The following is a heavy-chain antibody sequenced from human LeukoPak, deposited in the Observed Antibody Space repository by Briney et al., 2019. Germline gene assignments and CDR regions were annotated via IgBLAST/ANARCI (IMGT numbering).Heavy chain of an antibody. CDR3: ARGARTTVTHFDY. J-gene: IGHJ4*02. CDR2: IYHSGNT. V-gene: IGHV4-38-2*02. CDR1: GYSISSGYY. D-gene: IGHD4-17*01. Sequence: SETLSLTCSVSGYSISSGYYWGWIRQPPGKGLEWIGSIYHSGNTYYNPSLKSRVTISVDTSKNQFSLKLSSVVAADMAVYYCARGARTTVTHFDYWGQGTLVTVSS.